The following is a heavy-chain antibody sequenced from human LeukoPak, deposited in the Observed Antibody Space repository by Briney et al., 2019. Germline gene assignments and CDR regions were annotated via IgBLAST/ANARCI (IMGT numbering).Heavy chain of an antibody. J-gene: IGHJ2*01. CDR3: ARVLLGQWLVPYFDL. Sequence: SETLSLTCTVSGGSISSSSYYWGWIRQPPGKGLEWIGSIYYSGSTNYNPSLKSRVTISVDTSKNQFSLKLSSVTAADTAVYYCARVLLGQWLVPYFDLWGRGTLVTVSS. CDR2: IYYSGST. CDR1: GGSISSSSYY. V-gene: IGHV4-39*07. D-gene: IGHD6-19*01.